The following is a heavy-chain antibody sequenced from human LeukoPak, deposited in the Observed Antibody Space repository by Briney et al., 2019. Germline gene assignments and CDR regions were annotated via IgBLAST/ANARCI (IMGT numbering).Heavy chain of an antibody. CDR2: ISNNGGYT. J-gene: IGHJ4*02. CDR1: GFTFSSSA. V-gene: IGHV3-23*01. Sequence: GGSLRLSCAASGFTFSSSAMSWVRQAPGKGLEWVSAISNNGGYTYYADSVQGRFTISRDNSKSTLRLQMNSLRAEDTAVYYCAKQLGYCSDGSCYFPYWGQGTLVTVSS. D-gene: IGHD2-15*01. CDR3: AKQLGYCSDGSCYFPY.